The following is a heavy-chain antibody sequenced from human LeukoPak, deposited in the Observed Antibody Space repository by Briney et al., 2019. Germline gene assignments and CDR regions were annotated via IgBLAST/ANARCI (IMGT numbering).Heavy chain of an antibody. V-gene: IGHV4-39*01. Sequence: PSETLSLTCAVSGDSMTSSGYYWGWIRQPPGKGLEWIGSIFYSGSTYYNPSLKSRVTISVDTSKNQFSLKLSSVTAADTAVYYCARHPYQMTAKEGGWFDPWGQGTLVTVSS. CDR2: IFYSGST. D-gene: IGHD2-2*01. CDR3: ARHPYQMTAKEGGWFDP. J-gene: IGHJ5*02. CDR1: GDSMTSSGYY.